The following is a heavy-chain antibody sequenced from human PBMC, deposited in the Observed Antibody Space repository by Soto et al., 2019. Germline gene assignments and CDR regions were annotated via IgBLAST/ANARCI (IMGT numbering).Heavy chain of an antibody. CDR3: ARARGGYFDY. J-gene: IGHJ4*02. D-gene: IGHD3-10*01. CDR2: ISYSGST. Sequence: SETLSLTCTVSGASITTYYWSWIRQPPGKGLEWIGYISYSGSTDYNPSLKSRVTISFDASKNQISLQVRSATAADAAVYYCARARGGYFDYWAQGTPVTVSS. CDR1: GASITTYY. V-gene: IGHV4-59*01.